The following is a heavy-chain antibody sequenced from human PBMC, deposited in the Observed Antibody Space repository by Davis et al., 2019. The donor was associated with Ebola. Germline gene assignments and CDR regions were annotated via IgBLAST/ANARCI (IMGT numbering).Heavy chain of an antibody. V-gene: IGHV1-46*01. J-gene: IGHJ3*02. D-gene: IGHD3-22*01. CDR1: GYRFTSYY. CDR2: INPITGGT. Sequence: SVTVSRQASGYRFTSYYMHWVRQAPGQGLEWMGIINPITGGTSYAQNFQVRVNMTRDTSTSTVYMELSSLRSEDTAVYYCAREGGRYYDSSGYVFDIWGQGTMVKVSS. CDR3: AREGGRYYDSSGYVFDI.